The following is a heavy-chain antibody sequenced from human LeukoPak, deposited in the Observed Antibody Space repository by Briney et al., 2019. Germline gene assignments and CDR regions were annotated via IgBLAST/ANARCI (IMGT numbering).Heavy chain of an antibody. CDR3: ARQGYSSSWTFDY. Sequence: SETLSLTCTVSGGSISSSSYYWGWIREPPGKRLEWIGSIYYSGSTYYNPSLKSRVTISVDTSKNQFSLKLSSVTAADTAVYYCARQGYSSSWTFDYWGQGTLVTVSS. CDR2: IYYSGST. CDR1: GGSISSSSYY. V-gene: IGHV4-39*01. J-gene: IGHJ4*02. D-gene: IGHD6-13*01.